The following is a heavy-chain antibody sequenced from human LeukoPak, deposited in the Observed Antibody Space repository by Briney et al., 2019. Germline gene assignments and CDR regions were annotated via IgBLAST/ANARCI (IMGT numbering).Heavy chain of an antibody. V-gene: IGHV3-48*02. CDR1: GFTFSNYN. D-gene: IGHD6-19*01. CDR3: ASNHGSGWYVGEY. Sequence: PGGSLRLSCAASGFTFSNYNMNWVRQAPGKGLGWVSYISSRSSAIYYADSVKGRFTISRDNAENSLSLQMNSLRDEDTAVYLCASNHGSGWYVGEYWGQGILVTVSS. CDR2: ISSRSSAI. J-gene: IGHJ4*02.